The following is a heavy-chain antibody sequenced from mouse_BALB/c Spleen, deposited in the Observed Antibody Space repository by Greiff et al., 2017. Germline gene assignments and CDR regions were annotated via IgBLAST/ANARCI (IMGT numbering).Heavy chain of an antibody. J-gene: IGHJ4*01. CDR3: TREGVITVAMDY. Sequence: EVKLMESGEGLVKPGGSLKLSCAASGFTFSSYTMSWVRQTPEKRLEWVATISSGGSYTYYPDSVKGRFTISRDNAKNTLYLQMSSLKSEDTAMYYCTREGVITVAMDYWGQGTSVTVSS. D-gene: IGHD2-4*01. CDR2: ISSGGSYT. V-gene: IGHV5-6-4*01. CDR1: GFTFSSYT.